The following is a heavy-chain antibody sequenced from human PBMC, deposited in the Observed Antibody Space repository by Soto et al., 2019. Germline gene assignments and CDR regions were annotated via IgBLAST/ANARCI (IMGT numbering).Heavy chain of an antibody. D-gene: IGHD2-15*01. V-gene: IGHV4-59*01. CDR3: ARRILGYCSGGSCHRRDAFDI. CDR2: IYYSGST. Sequence: SGTLSLTCTVSGGSIGSYYWSWSRQPPGVGLEWIGYIYYSGSTNYNPSLKSRVTISVDTSKNQFSLKLSSVTAADTAVYYCARRILGYCSGGSCHRRDAFDIWGQGTMVT. CDR1: GGSIGSYY. J-gene: IGHJ3*02.